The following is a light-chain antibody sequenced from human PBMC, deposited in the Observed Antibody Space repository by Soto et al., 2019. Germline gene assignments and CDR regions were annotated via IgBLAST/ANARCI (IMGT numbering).Light chain of an antibody. CDR3: CSYAGTNTLV. Sequence: QSALTQPPSASGSPEQSVTISCTGTSSDVGGYNSVSWYQHHPGKAPKLMIYDVTKRPSGVPDRFSGSKSGNTASLTVSGLQAEDEADYYCCSYAGTNTLVFGGGTKVTV. V-gene: IGLV2-8*01. CDR2: DVT. CDR1: SSDVGGYNS. J-gene: IGLJ2*01.